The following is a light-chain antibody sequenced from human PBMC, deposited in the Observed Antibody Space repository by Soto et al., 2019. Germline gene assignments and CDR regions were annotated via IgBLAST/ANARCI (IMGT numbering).Light chain of an antibody. CDR3: QQYNILFWS. Sequence: DIQMTQSPSTLSASVGDRVTITCRASQSISSWLAWYQQKPGKAPKLLIYDASSLESGVPSRFSGSGSGTEFTLTISSLQPDDVATYYCQQYNILFWSFGQGTKVDIK. CDR1: QSISSW. J-gene: IGKJ1*01. V-gene: IGKV1-5*01. CDR2: DAS.